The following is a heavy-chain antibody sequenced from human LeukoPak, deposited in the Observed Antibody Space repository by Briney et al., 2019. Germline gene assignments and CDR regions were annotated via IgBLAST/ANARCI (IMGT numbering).Heavy chain of an antibody. CDR2: IRYDGSNK. V-gene: IGHV3-30*02. CDR3: AKAPYSGSYFGY. D-gene: IGHD1-26*01. J-gene: IGHJ4*02. Sequence: SGGSLRLSCAASGFTSSSYGMHWVRQAPGKGLEWVAFIRYDGSNKYYADSVKGRFTISRDNSENTLYLQMNSLRAEDTAVYYCAKAPYSGSYFGYWGQGTLVTVSS. CDR1: GFTSSSYG.